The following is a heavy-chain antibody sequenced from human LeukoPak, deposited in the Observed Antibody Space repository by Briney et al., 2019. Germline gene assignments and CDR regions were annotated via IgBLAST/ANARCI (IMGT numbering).Heavy chain of an antibody. V-gene: IGHV4-31*03. CDR1: GGSISSGGYY. CDR2: IYYSGST. J-gene: IGHJ6*02. D-gene: IGHD2-2*02. CDR3: ARMGAAITWHYYGMDV. Sequence: PSETLSLTCTVSGGSISSGGYYWSWIRQHPGKGLEWIGYIYYSGSTYYNPSLKSRVTISVDTSKNQFSLKLSSVTAADTAVYYCARMGAAITWHYYGMDVWGQGTTVTVSS.